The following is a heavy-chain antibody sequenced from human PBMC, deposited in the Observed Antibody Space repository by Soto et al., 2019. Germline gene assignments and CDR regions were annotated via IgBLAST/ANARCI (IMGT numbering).Heavy chain of an antibody. J-gene: IGHJ6*02. CDR2: ISYDGSNK. D-gene: IGHD6-6*01. CDR1: GFTFSSYA. V-gene: IGHV3-30-3*01. Sequence: GGPLRLSCAASGFTFSSYAMHWVRQAPGKGLEWVAVISYDGSNKYYADSVKGRFTISRDNSKNTLYLQMNSLRAEDTAVYYCARDLEVEYSSSSHYYGMDVWGQGTTVTVSS. CDR3: ARDLEVEYSSSSHYYGMDV.